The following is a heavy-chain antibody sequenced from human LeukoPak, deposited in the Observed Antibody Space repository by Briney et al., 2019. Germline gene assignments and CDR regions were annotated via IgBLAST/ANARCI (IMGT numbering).Heavy chain of an antibody. V-gene: IGHV4-61*02. CDR1: GGSISSGNYY. D-gene: IGHD3-16*01. Sequence: SETLSLTCTVSGGSISSGNYYWSWIRQPAGKGLEWIGRVYTYGNTNYNPSLKSRVTISIDTSRNQFSLKLSSVTAPDPAVYYCARPLIFTPCFDYWSQGTLVTVSS. J-gene: IGHJ4*02. CDR3: ARPLIFTPCFDY. CDR2: VYTYGNT.